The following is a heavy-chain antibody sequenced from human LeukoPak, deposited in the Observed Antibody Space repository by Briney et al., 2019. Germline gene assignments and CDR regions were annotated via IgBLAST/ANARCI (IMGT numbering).Heavy chain of an antibody. D-gene: IGHD6-13*01. J-gene: IGHJ4*02. CDR1: GYTLTELS. CDR2: INPSGGST. CDR3: ARDARQQLVERFDY. Sequence: GASVKVSYKVSGYTLTELSMHWVRQAPGQGLEWMGIINPSGGSTSYAQKFQGRVTMTRDTSTSTVYMELSSLRSEDTAVYYCARDARQQLVERFDYWGQGTLVTLSS. V-gene: IGHV1-46*01.